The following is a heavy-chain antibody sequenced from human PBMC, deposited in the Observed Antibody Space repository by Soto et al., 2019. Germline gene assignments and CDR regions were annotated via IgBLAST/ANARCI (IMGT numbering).Heavy chain of an antibody. CDR2: INHSGST. V-gene: IGHV4-34*01. Sequence: SETLSLTCAVYGGSFSGYYWSWIRQPPGKGLEWIGEINHSGSTNYNPSLKSRVTISVDTSKNQFSLKLSSVTAADTAVYYCARYYDFWSGYLPYYHGMDVWGQGTTVTVSS. CDR3: ARYYDFWSGYLPYYHGMDV. D-gene: IGHD3-3*01. CDR1: GGSFSGYY. J-gene: IGHJ6*02.